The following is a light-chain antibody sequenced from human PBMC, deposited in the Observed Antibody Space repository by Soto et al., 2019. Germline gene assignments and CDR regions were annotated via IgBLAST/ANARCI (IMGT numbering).Light chain of an antibody. Sequence: QSVLTQPASVSGSPGQSITISCSGTSSDVGGYNYVSWYQQTPGKAPKLMMYEVSNRPSGVSDRFSGSKSGNTASLTISGLQAEDEADYFCNSYTSSTTLIFGGGTKVTVL. CDR2: EVS. CDR1: SSDVGGYNY. V-gene: IGLV2-14*01. CDR3: NSYTSSTTLI. J-gene: IGLJ2*01.